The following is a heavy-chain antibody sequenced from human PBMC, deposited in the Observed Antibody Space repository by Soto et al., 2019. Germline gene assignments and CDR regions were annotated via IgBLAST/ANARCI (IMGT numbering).Heavy chain of an antibody. CDR2: IKSKTDGGTT. Sequence: GGSLRLSCAASGFTFSNAWMSWVRQAPGKGLEWVGRIKSKTDGGTTDYAAPVKGRFTISRDDSKNTLYLQMNSLKTEDTAVYYCTTIATVTTSDSVYWGQGTLVSVSS. CDR1: GFTFSNAW. V-gene: IGHV3-15*01. CDR3: TTIATVTTSDSVY. D-gene: IGHD4-17*01. J-gene: IGHJ4*02.